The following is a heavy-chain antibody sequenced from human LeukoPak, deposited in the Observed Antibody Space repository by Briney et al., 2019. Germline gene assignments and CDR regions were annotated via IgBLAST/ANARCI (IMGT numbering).Heavy chain of an antibody. CDR3: ARPSGYSGYDPTLMDY. CDR2: IYPGDSDT. Sequence: GESLKISCKGSGYSFTSYWIGWVRQMPGKGLEWMGIIYPGDSDTRYSPSFQGQVTISADKSIGTAYLQWSSLKASDTAMYYCARPSGYSGYDPTLMDYWGQGTLVTVSS. D-gene: IGHD5-12*01. V-gene: IGHV5-51*01. J-gene: IGHJ4*02. CDR1: GYSFTSYW.